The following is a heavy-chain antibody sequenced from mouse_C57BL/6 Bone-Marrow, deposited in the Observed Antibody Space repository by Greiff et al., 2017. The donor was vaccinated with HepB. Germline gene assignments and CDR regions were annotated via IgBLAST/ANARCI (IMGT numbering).Heavy chain of an antibody. J-gene: IGHJ2*01. D-gene: IGHD1-1*01. CDR2: IDPENGDT. CDR3: TTDYGSTRFDY. CDR1: GFNIKDDY. Sequence: VQLQQSGAELVRPGASVKLSCTASGFNIKDDYMHWVKQRPEQGLEWIGWIDPENGDTEYASKFQGKATITADTSSNTAYLQLSSLTSEDTAVYYCTTDYGSTRFDYWGQGTTLTVSS. V-gene: IGHV14-4*01.